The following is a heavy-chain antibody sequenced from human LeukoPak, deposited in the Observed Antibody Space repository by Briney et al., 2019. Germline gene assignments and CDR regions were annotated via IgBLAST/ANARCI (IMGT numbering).Heavy chain of an antibody. Sequence: ASVKVSCKASGYTFTSYDINWVRQATGQGLKWMGWMNPNSGNTGYAQKFQGRATITRNTSISTAYMELSSLRSEDTAVYYCARVGSSTSYYYYMDVWGKGTTVTVSS. V-gene: IGHV1-8*03. CDR3: ARVGSSTSYYYYMDV. D-gene: IGHD2-2*01. CDR1: GYTFTSYD. CDR2: MNPNSGNT. J-gene: IGHJ6*03.